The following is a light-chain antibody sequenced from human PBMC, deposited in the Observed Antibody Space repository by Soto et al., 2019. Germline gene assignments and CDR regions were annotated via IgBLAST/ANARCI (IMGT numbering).Light chain of an antibody. CDR3: CSYTSFSTYV. Sequence: QSVLTQPPSVSGSPGQSITISCSGASIDVGGTDRVSWYLQHPGEAPKLIMYDVSNRPSGVSDRFFGSKADNTATLTVSGLQAEDEADYYCCSYTSFSTYVFGTGTKVTVL. CDR2: DVS. J-gene: IGLJ1*01. V-gene: IGLV2-14*03. CDR1: SIDVGGTDR.